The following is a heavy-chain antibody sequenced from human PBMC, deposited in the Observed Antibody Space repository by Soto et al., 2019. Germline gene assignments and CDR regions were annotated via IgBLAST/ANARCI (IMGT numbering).Heavy chain of an antibody. CDR3: ARRRADCSSTSCYLEFGMDV. V-gene: IGHV1-69*01. CDR2: IIPIFGAA. J-gene: IGHJ6*02. CDR1: GGTFSSYA. Sequence: QVQLVQSGAEVKKPGSSVKVSCKASGGTFSSYAISWVRQAPGQGLEWMGGIIPIFGAANYAQKFQGRVTITADESTSTAYMELSSRRSEDTAVYYCARRRADCSSTSCYLEFGMDVWGQGTTVTVSS. D-gene: IGHD2-2*01.